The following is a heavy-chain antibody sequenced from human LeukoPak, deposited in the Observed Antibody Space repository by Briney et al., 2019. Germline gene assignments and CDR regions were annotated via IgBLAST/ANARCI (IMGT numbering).Heavy chain of an antibody. CDR2: ISYSGNT. J-gene: IGHJ4*02. CDR3: ARGLLGASSKWTIYYFDY. CDR1: GGSISSSSDY. D-gene: IGHD1-26*01. Sequence: SETLSLTCTVSGGSISSSSDYWGWIRQPPGKGLEWIGTISYSGNTYYSPSLKSRVTISVDTSKNQFSLKLSSVTAADTAVYYCARGLLGASSKWTIYYFDYWGQGTLVTVSS. V-gene: IGHV4-39*07.